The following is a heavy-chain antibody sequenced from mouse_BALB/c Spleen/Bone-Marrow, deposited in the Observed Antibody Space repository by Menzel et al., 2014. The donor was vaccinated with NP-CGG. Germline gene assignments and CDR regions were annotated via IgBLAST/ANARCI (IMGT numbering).Heavy chain of an antibody. J-gene: IGHJ4*01. CDR3: ARGNYEAMDS. Sequence: LLESGAELAKPGASVKMSCKASGYTFTRYWMHWVKQRPGQGLEWIGYINPSTGDTEYNQKFKDKATLTADMSSSTAYMQLSSLTSEDSAVYYCARGNYEAMDSWGQGTSVTVSS. D-gene: IGHD2-1*01. V-gene: IGHV1-7*01. CDR1: GYTFTRYW. CDR2: INPSTGDT.